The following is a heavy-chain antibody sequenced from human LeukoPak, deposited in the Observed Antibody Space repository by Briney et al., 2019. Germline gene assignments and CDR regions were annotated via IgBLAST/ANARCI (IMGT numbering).Heavy chain of an antibody. CDR1: GFTSISYS. V-gene: IGHV3-21*01. CDR2: ISSSSSYI. Sequence: GGPLSFSCAPSGFTSISYSRNWVRKPPGKGRGWVSSISSSSSYIYYADSVKGRFTISRDNAKNSLYLQMNSLRAEDTAVYYCACQYPDYFDYWGQGTLVTVSS. J-gene: IGHJ4*02. D-gene: IGHD2/OR15-2a*01. CDR3: ACQYPDYFDY.